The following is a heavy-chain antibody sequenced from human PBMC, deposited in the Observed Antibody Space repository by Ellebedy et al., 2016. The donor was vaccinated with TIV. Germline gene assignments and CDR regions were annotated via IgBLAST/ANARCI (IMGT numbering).Heavy chain of an antibody. V-gene: IGHV3-23*01. D-gene: IGHD4-23*01. J-gene: IGHJ3*01. CDR2: LTESGGNT. CDR1: GLTFSSHA. CDR3: ARDPVGVGPAFDV. Sequence: GESLKISCAASGLTFSSHAMSWVRQAPGKGLEWVASLTESGGNTYYSDSVKGRFTISRDNSKDTLYLQMNSRRAEDTAIYYCARDPVGVGPAFDVWGQGTMVTVSS.